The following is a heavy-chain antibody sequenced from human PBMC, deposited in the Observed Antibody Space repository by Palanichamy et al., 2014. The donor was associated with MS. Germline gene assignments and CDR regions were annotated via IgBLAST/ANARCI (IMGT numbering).Heavy chain of an antibody. Sequence: VQLVESGGGVLQPGGSLRLSCAASGFTFSSYWMHWVRQASGKGLVWVSRIDSDGNNIQYAGSVKGRFTISRDNAKNTLYLQMNSLGVEDTAVYYCARVLAGGCMDVWGQGTTVTISS. CDR1: GFTFSSYW. V-gene: IGHV3-74*03. CDR2: IDSDGNNI. CDR3: ARVLAGGCMDV. D-gene: IGHD6-13*01. J-gene: IGHJ6*02.